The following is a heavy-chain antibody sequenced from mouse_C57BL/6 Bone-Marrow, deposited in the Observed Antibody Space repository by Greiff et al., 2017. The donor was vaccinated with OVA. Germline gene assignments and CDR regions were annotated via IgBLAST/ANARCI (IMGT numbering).Heavy chain of an antibody. CDR3: AREGPYFDD. V-gene: IGHV1-50*01. Sequence: QVQLQQPGAELVKPGASVKLSCKASGYTFTSYWMQWVKQRPGQGLEWIGEIDPSDSYTNYNQKFKGKATWTVDTSTSTAYMQLSSLTSEDSAVYYCAREGPYFDDWGKGTTLTVSS. CDR2: IDPSDSYT. J-gene: IGHJ2*01. D-gene: IGHD3-3*01. CDR1: GYTFTSYW.